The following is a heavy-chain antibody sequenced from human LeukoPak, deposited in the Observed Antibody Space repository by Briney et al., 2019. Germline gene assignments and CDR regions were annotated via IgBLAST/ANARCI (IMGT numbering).Heavy chain of an antibody. D-gene: IGHD2-2*01. Sequence: PGRSLRLSCAASGFTFSSYAMHWVRQAPGKGLEWVAVISYDGSNKYYADSVKGRFTISRDNSKITLYLQMNSLRAEDTAVYYCARRDAEYQLPPYGMDVWGKGTTVTVSS. J-gene: IGHJ6*04. V-gene: IGHV3-30*04. CDR3: ARRDAEYQLPPYGMDV. CDR1: GFTFSSYA. CDR2: ISYDGSNK.